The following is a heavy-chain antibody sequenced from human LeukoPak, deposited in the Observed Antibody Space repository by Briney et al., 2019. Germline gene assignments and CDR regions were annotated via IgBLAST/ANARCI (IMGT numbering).Heavy chain of an antibody. CDR3: ARDDTTVNLYFDY. V-gene: IGHV3-48*04. CDR1: RFTFSSYW. Sequence: GGSLRLSCEAYRFTFSSYWMSWVRQAPGKGLEWVSYISSSGSTIYYADSVKGRFTISRDNAKNSLYLQMNSLRAEDTAVYYCARDDTTVNLYFDYWGQGTLVTVSS. D-gene: IGHD4-17*01. J-gene: IGHJ4*02. CDR2: ISSSGSTI.